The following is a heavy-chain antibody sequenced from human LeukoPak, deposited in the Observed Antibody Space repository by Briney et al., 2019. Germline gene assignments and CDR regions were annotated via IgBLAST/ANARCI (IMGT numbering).Heavy chain of an antibody. CDR3: ARDSITTLDY. V-gene: IGHV4-4*08. CDR2: IYTSGST. J-gene: IGHJ4*02. CDR1: GGSISSYY. Sequence: PSETLSLTCTVSGGSISSYYWSWIRQPPGKGLEWIGYIYTSGSTNYNPSLKSRVTMSVDTSKNQFSLKLSSVTAADTAVYYCARDSITTLDYWGQGTLVTVSS. D-gene: IGHD3-22*01.